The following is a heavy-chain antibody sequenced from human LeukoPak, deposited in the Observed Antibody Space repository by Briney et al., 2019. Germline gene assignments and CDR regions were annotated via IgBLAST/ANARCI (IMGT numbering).Heavy chain of an antibody. J-gene: IGHJ4*02. CDR2: INSDWSST. CDR3: AREAPPSPPVFDY. V-gene: IGHV3-74*01. Sequence: GGALRLSCASSGFTRRSYWLHSVRPGPGKGVVWVSRINSDWSSTSDADSVKGRFTISRHNAKNTLYLQMNSLRAEDTAVNYCAREAPPSPPVFDYWGQGTLVTVSS. CDR1: GFTRRSYW.